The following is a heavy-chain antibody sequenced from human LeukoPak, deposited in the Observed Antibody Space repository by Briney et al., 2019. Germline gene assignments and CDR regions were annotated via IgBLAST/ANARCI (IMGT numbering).Heavy chain of an antibody. CDR3: ARYGSGSQNYYYMDV. CDR2: IYSGGST. D-gene: IGHD3-10*01. V-gene: IGHV3-53*01. J-gene: IGHJ6*03. CDR1: GFTVSSNY. Sequence: PGGSLRLSCAASGFTVSSNYMSWVRQAPGKGLEWVSVIYSGGSTYYADSVKGRFTISRDNSKNTLYLQMNSLRAEDTAVYYCARYGSGSQNYYYMDVWGKGTTVTVSS.